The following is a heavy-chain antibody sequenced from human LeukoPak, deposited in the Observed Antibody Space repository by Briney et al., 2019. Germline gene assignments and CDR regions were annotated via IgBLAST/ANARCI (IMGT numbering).Heavy chain of an antibody. Sequence: ASVTVSCMASGYTFTSYGISWVRQAPGQGLEWMGWISAYNGNTNYAQKLQGRVTMTTDTSTSTAYMELRSLRSDDTAVYYCARGLEKYYYDSSGHLDYWGQGTLVTVSS. V-gene: IGHV1-18*01. CDR1: GYTFTSYG. J-gene: IGHJ4*02. CDR2: ISAYNGNT. D-gene: IGHD3-22*01. CDR3: ARGLEKYYYDSSGHLDY.